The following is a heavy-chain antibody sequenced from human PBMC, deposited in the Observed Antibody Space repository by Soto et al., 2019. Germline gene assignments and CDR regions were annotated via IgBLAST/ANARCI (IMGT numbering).Heavy chain of an antibody. D-gene: IGHD3-22*01. CDR3: AIQRGYDDSSGYPAS. Sequence: PSETLSLTCTVSGGSFSPNYWSWIRQPPGKGLEWVGYIYYDGTARHNPSLKSRVTISLETSRNQFSLRLSSVTAADTAVYYCAIQRGYDDSSGYPASWGQGSLVTVSS. J-gene: IGHJ5*02. CDR1: GGSFSPNY. V-gene: IGHV4-59*08. CDR2: IYYDGTA.